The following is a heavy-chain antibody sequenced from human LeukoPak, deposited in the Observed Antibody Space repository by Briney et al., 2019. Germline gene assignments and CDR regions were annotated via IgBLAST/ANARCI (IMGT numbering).Heavy chain of an antibody. D-gene: IGHD3-9*01. V-gene: IGHV3-23*01. Sequence: GGSLRLSCAASGFTFSSYAMSWVRQALGRGLEWVSAISGSGGSTYYADSVKGRFTISRDNSRNTLYLQMNSLRAEDTAVYYCAKDLGDSYDILTGYYTGYFDYWGQGTLVTVSS. CDR1: GFTFSSYA. CDR2: ISGSGGST. CDR3: AKDLGDSYDILTGYYTGYFDY. J-gene: IGHJ4*02.